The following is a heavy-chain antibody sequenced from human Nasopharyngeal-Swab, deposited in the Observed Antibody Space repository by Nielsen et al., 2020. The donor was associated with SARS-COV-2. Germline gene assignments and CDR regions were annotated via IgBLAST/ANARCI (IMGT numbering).Heavy chain of an antibody. J-gene: IGHJ6*02. CDR3: AKGGYSGYDPLGMDV. V-gene: IGHV3-30*18. Sequence: VRQAPGTGLEWVAVISYDGSNKYYADSVKGRFTISRDNSKNTLYLQMNSLRAEDTAVYYCAKGGYSGYDPLGMDVWGQGTTVPSP. D-gene: IGHD5-12*01. CDR2: ISYDGSNK.